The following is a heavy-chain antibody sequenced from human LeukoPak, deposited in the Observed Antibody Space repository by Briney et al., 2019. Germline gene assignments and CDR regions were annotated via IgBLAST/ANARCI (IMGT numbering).Heavy chain of an antibody. CDR2: FDPEDGET. V-gene: IGHV1-24*01. J-gene: IGHJ4*02. CDR3: ATDPFTMVRGVIPDY. Sequence: ASVKVSCKVSGYTLTELSMHWVRQAPGKGLEWMGGFDPEDGETIYAQKFQGRVTMAEDTSTDTAYMELSSLRSEDTAVYYCATDPFTMVRGVIPDYWGQGTLVTVSS. CDR1: GYTLTELS. D-gene: IGHD3-10*01.